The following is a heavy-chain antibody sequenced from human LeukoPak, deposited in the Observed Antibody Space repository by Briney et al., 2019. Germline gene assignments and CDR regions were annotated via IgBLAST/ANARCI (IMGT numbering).Heavy chain of an antibody. CDR2: IYHSGST. V-gene: IGHV4-38-2*02. D-gene: IGHD4-17*01. J-gene: IGHJ4*02. Sequence: SQTLSLTCTVSGYSISSGYYWGWIRQPPGKGLEWIGSIYHSGSTYYNPSLKSRVTISVDTSKNQFSLKLSSVTAADTAIYYCAAMTTVTMYSYFLDSWGQGTLLTVSS. CDR3: AAMTTVTMYSYFLDS. CDR1: GYSISSGYY.